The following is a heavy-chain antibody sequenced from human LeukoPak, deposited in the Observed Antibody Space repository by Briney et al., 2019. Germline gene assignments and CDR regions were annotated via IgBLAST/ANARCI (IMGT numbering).Heavy chain of an antibody. V-gene: IGHV3-23*01. CDR2: ISGSGGST. CDR1: GFTFSSYA. D-gene: IGHD3-22*01. CDR3: ANYYDSSGYYQLMYYYGMDV. J-gene: IGHJ6*02. Sequence: GGSLRLSCAASGFTFSSYAMSWVRQAPGKGLEWVSAISGSGGSTYYADSVKGRFTISRDNSKNTLYLQMNSLRAEDTAVYYCANYYDSSGYYQLMYYYGMDVWGQGTTVTVSS.